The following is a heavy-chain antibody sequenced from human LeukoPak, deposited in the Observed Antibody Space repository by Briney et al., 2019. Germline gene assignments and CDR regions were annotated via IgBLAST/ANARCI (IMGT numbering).Heavy chain of an antibody. CDR3: ALILAAAGFDY. D-gene: IGHD6-13*01. J-gene: IGHJ4*02. Sequence: SETLSLTCTVSGGSISSYYWSWIRQPPGKGLEWIGYIYYSGSTDYNPSLKSRVTISVDTSKNQFSLKLSSVTAADTAVYYCALILAAAGFDYWGQGTLVTVSS. CDR2: IYYSGST. V-gene: IGHV4-59*01. CDR1: GGSISSYY.